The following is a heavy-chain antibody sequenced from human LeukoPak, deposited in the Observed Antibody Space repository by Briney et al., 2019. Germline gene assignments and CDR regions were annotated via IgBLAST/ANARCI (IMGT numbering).Heavy chain of an antibody. CDR1: GYTFTNYG. D-gene: IGHD2-2*01. CDR2: ISAYNGNT. J-gene: IGHJ5*02. CDR3: ARGSTSTPAGNWFDP. Sequence: VASVKVSCKASGYTFTNYGINWVRQAPGQGLEWMGWISAYNGNTNYAQKLQGRVTMTTDTSTSTAYMELRSLRSDDTAVYYCARGSTSTPAGNWFDPWGQGTLVTVSS. V-gene: IGHV1-18*01.